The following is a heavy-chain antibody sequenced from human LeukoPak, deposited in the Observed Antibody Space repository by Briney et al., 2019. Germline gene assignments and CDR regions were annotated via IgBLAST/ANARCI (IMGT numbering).Heavy chain of an antibody. Sequence: GGSLRLSCAASGFTFSSYAMSWVRQAPGKGLEWVSAISGSGGRTYYAHSVKGRFTISRDNSKNTLYLQVNSLKTEDTAVYYCARGGLRLLDFWGQGTLVTVSS. CDR1: GFTFSSYA. J-gene: IGHJ4*02. D-gene: IGHD4-17*01. CDR3: ARGGLRLLDF. V-gene: IGHV3-23*01. CDR2: ISGSGGRT.